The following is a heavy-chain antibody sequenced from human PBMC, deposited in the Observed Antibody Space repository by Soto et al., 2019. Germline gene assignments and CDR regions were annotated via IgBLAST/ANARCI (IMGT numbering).Heavy chain of an antibody. V-gene: IGHV1-69*01. CDR1: GGTFSSYA. CDR2: IIPIFGTA. Sequence: QVQLVQSGAEVKKPGSSVKVSCKASGGTFSSYAISWVRQAPGQGLEWMGGIIPIFGTANYAQKFRGRVTITADESTSTAYMELSSLRSEDTAVYYCARERSVYCSSTSCHNWFDPWGQGTLVTVSS. J-gene: IGHJ5*02. CDR3: ARERSVYCSSTSCHNWFDP. D-gene: IGHD2-2*01.